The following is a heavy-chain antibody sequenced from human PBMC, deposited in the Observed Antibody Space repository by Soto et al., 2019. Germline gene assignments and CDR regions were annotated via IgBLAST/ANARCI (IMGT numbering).Heavy chain of an antibody. Sequence: PSETLCLTCAVYGGSFSGYYWSWIRQPPGKGLEWIGAINHSGSTNYNPSPKNRVTISVHTSKNQSSLKLSSVTAADTAVYYCGTVDYYDSSCYPDYWGQGTLVTVSS. J-gene: IGHJ4*02. CDR1: GGSFSGYY. CDR3: GTVDYYDSSCYPDY. D-gene: IGHD3-22*01. V-gene: IGHV4-34*01. CDR2: INHSGST.